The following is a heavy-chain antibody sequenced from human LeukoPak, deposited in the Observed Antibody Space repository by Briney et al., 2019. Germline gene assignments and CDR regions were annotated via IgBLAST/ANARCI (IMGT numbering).Heavy chain of an antibody. J-gene: IGHJ4*02. D-gene: IGHD2-2*01. CDR1: GYILTELS. Sequence: ASVKVSCKVSGYILTELSMHWVRQAPGKGLEWMGGFDPEDGETIYAQKFQGRVTMTEDTSTDTAYMELSSLRSEDTAVYYCATGDWPTYQLLPFDYWGQGTLVTVSS. CDR2: FDPEDGET. V-gene: IGHV1-24*01. CDR3: ATGDWPTYQLLPFDY.